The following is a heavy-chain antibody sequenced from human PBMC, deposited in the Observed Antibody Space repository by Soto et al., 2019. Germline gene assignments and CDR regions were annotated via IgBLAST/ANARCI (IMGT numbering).Heavy chain of an antibody. CDR2: MNPNSGNT. CDR3: AGGQGYYYMDV. CDR1: GYTFTSYD. J-gene: IGHJ6*03. Sequence: ASVKVSFKASGYTFTSYDINWVRQATGQGLEWMGWMNPNSGNTGYAQKFQGRVTMTRNTSISTAYMELSSLSSEDTAVYYCAGGQGYYYMDVWGKGTTVTVAS. V-gene: IGHV1-8*01.